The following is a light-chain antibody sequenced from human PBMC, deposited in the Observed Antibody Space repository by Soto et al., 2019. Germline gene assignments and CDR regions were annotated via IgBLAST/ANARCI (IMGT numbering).Light chain of an antibody. V-gene: IGKV1-27*01. CDR3: QRCDNARRIT. CDR1: QGIRNY. J-gene: IGKJ5*01. CDR2: AAS. Sequence: IQMTQSPSSLSASVGDRVTITCRVSQGIRNYLAWYQQKPGKAPKLLIYAASTLQSGVPSRFSGSGSGTDFTLTIRSLQTEDVATYYCQRCDNARRITFGQGTRLEIK.